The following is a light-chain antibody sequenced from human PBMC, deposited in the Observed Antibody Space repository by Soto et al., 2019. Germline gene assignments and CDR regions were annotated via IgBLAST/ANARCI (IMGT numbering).Light chain of an antibody. Sequence: QSVLTQPASVSGSPGQSITISCTGTSSDVGNYIYVFWFQQHPGKAPKLIISEVSNRPSGVSSRFSGSKSGNTASLTISGLQAEDEAHYYCTSHTTSSPYVFGTGTKVTVL. V-gene: IGLV2-14*01. CDR3: TSHTTSSPYV. CDR1: SSDVGNYIY. J-gene: IGLJ1*01. CDR2: EVS.